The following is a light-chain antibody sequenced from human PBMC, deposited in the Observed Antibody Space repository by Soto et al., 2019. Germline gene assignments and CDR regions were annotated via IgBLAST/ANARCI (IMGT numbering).Light chain of an antibody. CDR1: QNIGSW. V-gene: IGKV1-5*03. CDR3: QQYKSYWT. J-gene: IGKJ1*01. Sequence: DIQMTQSPSTLSASVGDRVTITCRASQNIGSWLAWYQQKPGNAPRVLIYKASIVESGVTPRFSGSASGTEFTLTISSLQPDDFATYYCQQYKSYWTFGQGTKVEI. CDR2: KAS.